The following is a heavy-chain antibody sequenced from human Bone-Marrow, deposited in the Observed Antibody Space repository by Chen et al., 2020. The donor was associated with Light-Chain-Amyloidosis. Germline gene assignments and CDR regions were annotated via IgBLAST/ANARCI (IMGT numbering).Heavy chain of an antibody. CDR2: IRGSGGSR. D-gene: IGHD3-9*01. CDR3: AKDISYDDILPGYPADAFDI. Sequence: EVQLVESGGGLLQRGGSLRLSCAASGFAFSSYAMSWVRQAPGKGLEWVSTIRGSGGSRYYGDCVNGRLNSARDNSKNALCLQLNSLRAEDTAVYYCAKDISYDDILPGYPADAFDIWGQGTMVTVS. V-gene: IGHV3-23*04. CDR1: GFAFSSYA. J-gene: IGHJ3*02.